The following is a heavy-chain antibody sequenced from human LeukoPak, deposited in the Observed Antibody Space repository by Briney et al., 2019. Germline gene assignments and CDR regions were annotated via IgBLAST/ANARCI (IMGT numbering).Heavy chain of an antibody. CDR3: ARGLGGGRRSYSSSWSFDY. D-gene: IGHD6-13*01. V-gene: IGHV4-34*01. CDR1: GGSFSGYY. CDR2: INHSGST. J-gene: IGHJ4*02. Sequence: SETLSLTCAVYGGSFSGYYWSWIRQPPGKGLEWIGEINHSGSTNYNLSLKSRVTISVDTSKNQFSLKLSSVTAADTAVYYCARGLGGGRRSYSSSWSFDYWGQGTLVTVSS.